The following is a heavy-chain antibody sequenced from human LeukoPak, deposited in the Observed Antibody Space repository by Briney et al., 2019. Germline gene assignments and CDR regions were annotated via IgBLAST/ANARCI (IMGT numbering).Heavy chain of an antibody. CDR3: ARQPPSTYCSSTSCSYYYMDV. J-gene: IGHJ6*03. Sequence: GESLKISCKGSGYSFTSYWIGWVRQMPGKGLEWMGIIYPGDSDTRYSPSFQGQVTISADKSISTAYLQWSSLKASDTAMYYCARQPPSTYCSSTSCSYYYMDVWAKGPRSPSP. CDR2: IYPGDSDT. CDR1: GYSFTSYW. D-gene: IGHD2-2*01. V-gene: IGHV5-51*01.